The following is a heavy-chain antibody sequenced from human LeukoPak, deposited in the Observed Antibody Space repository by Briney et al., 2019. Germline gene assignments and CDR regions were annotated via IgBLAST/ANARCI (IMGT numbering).Heavy chain of an antibody. V-gene: IGHV3-48*03. J-gene: IGHJ4*02. CDR3: ARVRTVTTWDY. D-gene: IGHD4-17*01. CDR1: GFTFSSYE. CDR2: ISSSGSTI. Sequence: PGGSLRLSCAASGFTFSSYEMTWVRQAPGKGLEWVSYISSSGSTIYYADSVKGRFTISRDNAKNSLYLQMNSLRAEDTAVYYRARVRTVTTWDYWGQGTLVTVSS.